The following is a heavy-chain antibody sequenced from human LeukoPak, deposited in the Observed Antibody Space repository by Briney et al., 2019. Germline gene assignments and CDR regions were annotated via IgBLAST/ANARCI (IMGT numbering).Heavy chain of an antibody. CDR1: GGTFSSYA. D-gene: IGHD3-22*01. V-gene: IGHV1-69*13. CDR3: ARVGTGKYYYDSSGYYYYYYGMDV. CDR2: IIPIFGTA. Sequence: SVKVSCKASGGTFSSYAISWVRQAPGQGLEWMGGIIPIFGTANYAQKFQGRVTITADESTSTAYMELSSLRSEDTAVYYCARVGTGKYYYDSSGYYYYYYGMDVWGQGTTVTVSS. J-gene: IGHJ6*02.